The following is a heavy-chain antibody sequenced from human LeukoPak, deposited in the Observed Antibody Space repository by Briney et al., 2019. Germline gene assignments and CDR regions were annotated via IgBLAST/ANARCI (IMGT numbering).Heavy chain of an antibody. CDR1: GGSISSYY. J-gene: IGHJ6*03. V-gene: IGHV4-59*01. CDR2: IYYSGST. CDR3: ARVGSGWTDYYYYYMDV. D-gene: IGHD6-19*01. Sequence: SETLSLTCTVSGGSISSYYWSWIRQPPGKGLEWIGYIYYSGSTNYNPSLKSRVTISVDTSKNQFSLKLSSVTAADTAVYYCARVGSGWTDYYYYYMDVWGKGTTVTISS.